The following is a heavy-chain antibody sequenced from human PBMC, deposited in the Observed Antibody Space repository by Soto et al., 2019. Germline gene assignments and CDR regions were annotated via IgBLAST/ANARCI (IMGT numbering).Heavy chain of an antibody. CDR1: GFTFSSYS. Sequence: GSLRLSCAASGFTFSSYSMNWVRQAPGKGLEWVSSISSSSSYIYYADSVKGRFTISRDNAKNSLYLQMNSLRAEDTAVYYCARDTMVRVNWFDPWGQGTLVTVSS. V-gene: IGHV3-21*01. D-gene: IGHD3-10*01. J-gene: IGHJ5*02. CDR2: ISSSSSYI. CDR3: ARDTMVRVNWFDP.